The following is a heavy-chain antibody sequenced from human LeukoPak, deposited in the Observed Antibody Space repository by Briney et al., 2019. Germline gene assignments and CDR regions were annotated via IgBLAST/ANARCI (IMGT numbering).Heavy chain of an antibody. CDR2: ISYDGSNK. CDR1: GFTFSSYG. D-gene: IGHD3-10*01. V-gene: IGHV3-30*18. CDR3: AKDSAFYYIDV. Sequence: GGSLRLSCAASGFTFSSYGMSWVRQAPGKGLEWVAVISYDGSNKYYADSVKGRFTISRDNSKNTLYLQMNSLRAEDTAVYYCAKDSAFYYIDVWGKGTTVIISS. J-gene: IGHJ6*03.